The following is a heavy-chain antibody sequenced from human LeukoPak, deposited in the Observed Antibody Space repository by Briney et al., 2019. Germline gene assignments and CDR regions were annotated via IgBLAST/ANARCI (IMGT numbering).Heavy chain of an antibody. D-gene: IGHD4-17*01. CDR2: ISSKGGST. CDR3: VKDHGSNGDYGDWFDF. J-gene: IGHJ4*02. V-gene: IGHV3-64D*09. Sequence: GESLKISCSASGFTFSSYAMHWVRQAPGKGLEYVSAISSKGGSTYYADSVKGRFTISRDDPKNTLYLQMSGLRTEDTAVYYCVKDHGSNGDYGDWFDFWGQGTMVTVSS. CDR1: GFTFSSYA.